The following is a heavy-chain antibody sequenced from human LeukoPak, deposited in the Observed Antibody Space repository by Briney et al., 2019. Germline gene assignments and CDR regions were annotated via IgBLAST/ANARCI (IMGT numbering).Heavy chain of an antibody. D-gene: IGHD5-18*01. CDR3: ARAGYSYGGDWFDP. V-gene: IGHV7-4-1*02. CDR2: INTNTGNP. Sequence: GASVKVSCKAFGHSLSNYGLNWVRQAPGQGLEWMGWINTNTGNPTYAQGFTGRFVFSLDTSVSTAYLQISSLKAEDTAVYYCARAGYSYGGDWFDPWGQGTLVTVSS. CDR1: GHSLSNYG. J-gene: IGHJ5*02.